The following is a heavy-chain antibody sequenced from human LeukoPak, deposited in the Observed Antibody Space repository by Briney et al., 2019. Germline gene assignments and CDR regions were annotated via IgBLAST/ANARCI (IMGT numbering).Heavy chain of an antibody. CDR2: IYYGGTT. CDR3: AIPRLSSGWYPFDF. J-gene: IGHJ4*02. Sequence: SETLSLTCTVSGDSISSSNYCWGWIRQPPGKGLEWIGNIYYGGTTYYNPSLYSRVTMSVDTSNNQFSLDLSSVTAADTAVYFCAIPRLSSGWYPFDFWGQGTLVTVSS. D-gene: IGHD6-19*01. CDR1: GDSISSSNYC. V-gene: IGHV4-39*01.